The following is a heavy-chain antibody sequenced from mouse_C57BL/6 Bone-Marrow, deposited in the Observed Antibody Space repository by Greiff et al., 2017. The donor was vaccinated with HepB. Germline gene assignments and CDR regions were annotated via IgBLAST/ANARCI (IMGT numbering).Heavy chain of an antibody. CDR3: ARLGPYWYFDV. V-gene: IGHV5-6*01. J-gene: IGHJ1*03. CDR2: ISSGGSYT. Sequence: EVQGVESGGDLVKPGGSLKLSCAASGFTFSSYGMSWVRQTPDKRLEWVATISSGGSYTYYPDSVKGRFTISRDNAKNTLYLQMSSLKSEDTAMYDCARLGPYWYFDVWGTGTTVTVSS. D-gene: IGHD4-1*01. CDR1: GFTFSSYG.